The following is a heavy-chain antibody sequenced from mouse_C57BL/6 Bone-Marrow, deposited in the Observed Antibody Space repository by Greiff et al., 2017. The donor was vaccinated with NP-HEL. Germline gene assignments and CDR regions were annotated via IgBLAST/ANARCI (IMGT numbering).Heavy chain of an antibody. Sequence: QVTLKESGPGILQSSQTLSLTCSFSGFSLSTSGMGVSWIRQPSGKGLEWLAHIYWDDDKRYNPSLKRRLTISKDTSRNQVFLKITSVDTADTATYYCARRARWLLYFDYWGQGTTLTVSS. CDR3: ARRARWLLYFDY. CDR1: GFSLSTSGMG. CDR2: IYWDDDK. D-gene: IGHD2-3*01. V-gene: IGHV8-12*01. J-gene: IGHJ2*01.